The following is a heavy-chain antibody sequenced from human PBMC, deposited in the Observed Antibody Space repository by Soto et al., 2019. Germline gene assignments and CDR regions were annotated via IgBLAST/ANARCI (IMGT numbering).Heavy chain of an antibody. CDR3: ARELDPGGYN. Sequence: SETLSLTCAVYGGSFSGYYWSWIRQPPGKGLEWIGEINHSGSTNYNPSLKSRVTISVDTSKNQFSLKLSSVTAADTAVYYCARELDPGGYNWGQGTLVTVSS. J-gene: IGHJ4*02. V-gene: IGHV4-34*01. D-gene: IGHD5-12*01. CDR2: INHSGST. CDR1: GGSFSGYY.